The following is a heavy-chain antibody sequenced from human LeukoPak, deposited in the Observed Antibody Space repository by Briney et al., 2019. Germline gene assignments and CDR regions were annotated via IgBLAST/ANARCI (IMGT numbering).Heavy chain of an antibody. CDR2: ISSSSSTI. CDR3: ARDYEAAALGYCSSTSCYRPIWAFDY. D-gene: IGHD2-2*02. J-gene: IGHJ4*02. V-gene: IGHV3-48*04. CDR1: GFTFSSYS. Sequence: GGSLRLSCAASGFTFSSYSMNWVRQAPGKGLEGVSYISSSSSTIYYADSVKGRFTISRDNAKNSLYLQMNSLRAEDTAVYYCARDYEAAALGYCSSTSCYRPIWAFDYWGQGTLVTVSS.